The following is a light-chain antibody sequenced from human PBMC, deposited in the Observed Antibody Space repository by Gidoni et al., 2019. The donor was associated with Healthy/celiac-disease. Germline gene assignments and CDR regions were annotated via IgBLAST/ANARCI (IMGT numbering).Light chain of an antibody. CDR2: GAS. V-gene: IGKV3-20*01. CDR3: QQYGSSQFT. J-gene: IGKJ3*01. CDR1: QSVSSSY. Sequence: DIVLTQSPGTLSLSPGERATLSCRASQSVSSSYLAWYQQKPGQAPRLLIYGASSRATGIPDRFSGSGSGTDFTLTISRLEPEDFAVYYCQQYGSSQFTFGPXTKVDIK.